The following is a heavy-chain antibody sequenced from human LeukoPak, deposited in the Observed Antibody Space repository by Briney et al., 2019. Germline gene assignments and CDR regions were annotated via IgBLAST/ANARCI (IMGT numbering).Heavy chain of an antibody. CDR2: ISSSSSTI. CDR1: GFTFSSYS. Sequence: GGSLRLSCAASGFTFSSYSMNWVRQAPGKGLEWVSYISSSSSTIYYADSVKGRFTISRDNAKSSLYLQMNSLRAEDTAVYYCARSDHYSGGRFGPWGQGTLVTVSS. D-gene: IGHD4-23*01. CDR3: ARSDHYSGGRFGP. J-gene: IGHJ5*02. V-gene: IGHV3-48*01.